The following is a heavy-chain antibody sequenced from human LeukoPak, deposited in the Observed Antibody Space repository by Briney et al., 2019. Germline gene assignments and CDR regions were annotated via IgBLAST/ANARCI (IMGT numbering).Heavy chain of an antibody. CDR1: GGSISSYY. D-gene: IGHD3-3*01. Sequence: SETLSLTCTVSGGSISSYYWSWFRQPAGKGLEWIGRIYTSGSTNYNPSLQSRVAMPVDTSKNQFPLQLSSVTGAPTAGYYCARTSITIFGVVTGFDYWGQGTLVTVSS. V-gene: IGHV4-4*07. CDR3: ARTSITIFGVVTGFDY. CDR2: IYTSGST. J-gene: IGHJ4*02.